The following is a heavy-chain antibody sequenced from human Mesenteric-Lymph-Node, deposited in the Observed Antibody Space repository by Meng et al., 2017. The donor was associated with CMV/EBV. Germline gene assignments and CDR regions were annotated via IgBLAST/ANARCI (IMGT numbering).Heavy chain of an antibody. Sequence: GESLKISCAASGFTFSTYSMNWVRQAPGKGLEWVSYISSSSSTIYYADSVKGRFTISRDNAKNSLYLQMNSLRPEDTALYYCVKDTEGYCGSIACHTAFDIWGQGTMVTVSS. CDR3: VKDTEGYCGSIACHTAFDI. J-gene: IGHJ3*02. V-gene: IGHV3-48*04. CDR2: ISSSSSTI. CDR1: GFTFSTYS. D-gene: IGHD2-2*01.